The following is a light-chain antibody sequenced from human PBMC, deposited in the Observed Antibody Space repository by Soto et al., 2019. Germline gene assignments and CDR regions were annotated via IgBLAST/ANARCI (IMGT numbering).Light chain of an antibody. CDR2: DAY. J-gene: IGKJ4*01. CDR3: QQYESYSPLT. Sequence: DIQMTQSPSILSASVGDRVPITCRASQSIRSWLAWYQRKPGKAPKLLIYDAYSLESGVPSRFSGRRSGTEFTLTIAGLQPEDFATYYCQQYESYSPLTFGGGTKV. CDR1: QSIRSW. V-gene: IGKV1-5*01.